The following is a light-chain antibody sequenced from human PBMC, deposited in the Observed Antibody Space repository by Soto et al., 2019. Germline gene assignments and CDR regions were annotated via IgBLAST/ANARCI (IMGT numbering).Light chain of an antibody. Sequence: QSALTQPASVSGSPGQSITISCTGTSSDVGNYNLVSWYQQHPGKAPKLMIYEGTKRPSGVSNRFSGSKSGNTASLTISGLQAEDEADYYCCSYAGSRTWVFGGGTKVTVL. CDR3: CSYAGSRTWV. V-gene: IGLV2-23*01. J-gene: IGLJ3*02. CDR2: EGT. CDR1: SSDVGNYNL.